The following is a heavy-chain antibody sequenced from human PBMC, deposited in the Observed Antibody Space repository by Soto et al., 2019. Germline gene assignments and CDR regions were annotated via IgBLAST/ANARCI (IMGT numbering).Heavy chain of an antibody. CDR1: GGSISSSNW. J-gene: IGHJ4*02. V-gene: IGHV4-4*02. CDR3: ARIGCSGGSCYSWN. D-gene: IGHD2-15*01. CDR2: IYHSGST. Sequence: QLQLQESGPGLVKPSGTLSLTCAVSGGSISSSNWWSWGRLPPGKGLVWIGEIYHSGSTTYNPSLKSRVTISLDKSKDQFSLKLSSVPVAGTAVYYCARIGCSGGSCYSWNWGQGTLVTVS.